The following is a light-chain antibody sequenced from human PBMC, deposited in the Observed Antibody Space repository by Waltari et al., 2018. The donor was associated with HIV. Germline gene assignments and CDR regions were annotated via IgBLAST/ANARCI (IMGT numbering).Light chain of an antibody. V-gene: IGKV3-20*01. Sequence: EVLMTQSPAFLSVSPGETATLHCRASQNISSDLAWYQQKPAQAPRLLIYGASRRATGIPDRFSGSGSGTDFTLTINRLEPEDFAVYYCQHCGSSPPTFGQGSNVEIK. CDR1: QNISSD. J-gene: IGKJ1*01. CDR3: QHCGSSPPT. CDR2: GAS.